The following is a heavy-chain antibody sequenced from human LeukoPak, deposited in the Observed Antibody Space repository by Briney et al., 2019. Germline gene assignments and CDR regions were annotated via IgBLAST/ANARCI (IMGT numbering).Heavy chain of an antibody. V-gene: IGHV3-48*03. CDR1: GFTFSDFE. CDR3: ARDRLYCSSTSCEENYYYGMDV. Sequence: PGGSLRLSCAASGFTFSDFEMNWVRQAAGKGLEWVSYISSSGSTIYYADSVKGRFTISRDNAKNSLYLQMNSLRAEDTAVYYCARDRLYCSSTSCEENYYYGMDVWGKGTTVTVSS. J-gene: IGHJ6*04. CDR2: ISSSGSTI. D-gene: IGHD2-2*01.